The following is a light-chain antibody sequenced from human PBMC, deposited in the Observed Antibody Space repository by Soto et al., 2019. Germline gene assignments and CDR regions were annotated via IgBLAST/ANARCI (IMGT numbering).Light chain of an antibody. CDR3: QQYNSLWT. CDR2: DAS. V-gene: IGKV1-5*01. J-gene: IGKJ1*01. CDR1: QSISSW. Sequence: DIQMTQSPSTLSASVGDRVTITCRASQSISSWLAWYQQKPGKAPKLLIYDASSLESGVPSRFSGSGSGTEFTLTISSLQPDDFATYYRQQYNSLWTFGQGTKVDIK.